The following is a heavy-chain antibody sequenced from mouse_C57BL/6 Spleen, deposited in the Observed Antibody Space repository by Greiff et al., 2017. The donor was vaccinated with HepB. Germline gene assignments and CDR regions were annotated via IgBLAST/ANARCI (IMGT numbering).Heavy chain of an antibody. CDR2: ISDGGSYT. D-gene: IGHD4-1*01. CDR3: ARGNWAWYFDV. Sequence: EVMLVESGGGLVKPGGSLKLSCAASGFTFSSYAMSWVRQTPEKRLEWVATISDGGSYTYYPDNVKGRFTISRDNAKNNLYLQMSHLKSEDTAMYYCARGNWAWYFDVWGTGTTVTVSS. V-gene: IGHV5-4*03. J-gene: IGHJ1*03. CDR1: GFTFSSYA.